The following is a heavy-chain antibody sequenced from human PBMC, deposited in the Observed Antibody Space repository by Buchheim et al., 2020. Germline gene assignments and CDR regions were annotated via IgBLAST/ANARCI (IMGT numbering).Heavy chain of an antibody. V-gene: IGHV3-30*18. Sequence: QVQLVESGGGVVQPGRSLRLSCAVSGFTFSSYGMHWVRQAPGKGLEWVAVISYDGSNKYYADSVKGRFTISRDNSKNTLYLQMNSLRAEDTAVYYCAKDGGSYYYYYGMDVWGQGTT. CDR3: AKDGGSYYYYYGMDV. J-gene: IGHJ6*02. CDR1: GFTFSSYG. D-gene: IGHD1-26*01. CDR2: ISYDGSNK.